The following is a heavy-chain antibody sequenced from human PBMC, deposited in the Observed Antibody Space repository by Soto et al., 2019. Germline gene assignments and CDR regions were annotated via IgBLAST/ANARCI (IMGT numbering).Heavy chain of an antibody. CDR3: AREVPPHY. J-gene: IGHJ4*02. Sequence: GGSLRLSCAASGFTVTSNYMSWVRQAPGKGLEWVSIIYSGDITYYAEFVKGRFTISSDNVKNTVYLQLNRLSAEDTAVYFCAREVPPHYWGQGTLVTVSS. CDR1: GFTVTSNY. V-gene: IGHV3-53*01. CDR2: IYSGDIT.